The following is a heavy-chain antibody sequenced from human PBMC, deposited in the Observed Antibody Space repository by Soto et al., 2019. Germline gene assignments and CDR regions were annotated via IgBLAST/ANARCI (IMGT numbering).Heavy chain of an antibody. D-gene: IGHD3-10*01. CDR1: GFTFSAYG. CDR3: AKDRMGAGVRGYFDY. J-gene: IGHJ4*02. V-gene: IGHV3-30*18. Sequence: QVQLVESGGGVVQPGRSLRLSCAGSGFTFSAYGMDWVRQAPDKGLEWVAVISYDGSNKYYADSVKGRFTISRDNSKNTLYLQMNSLRAEDTAVYYCAKDRMGAGVRGYFDYWGQGTLVTVSS. CDR2: ISYDGSNK.